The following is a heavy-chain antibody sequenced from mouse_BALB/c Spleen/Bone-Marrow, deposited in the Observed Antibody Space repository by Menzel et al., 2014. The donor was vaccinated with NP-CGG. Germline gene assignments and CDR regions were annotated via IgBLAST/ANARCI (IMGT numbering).Heavy chain of an antibody. CDR3: ARWITTVVAPYVMDY. CDR1: GYAFSSYW. CDR2: IYPGDGDT. J-gene: IGHJ4*01. D-gene: IGHD1-1*01. Sequence: VKLQESGAELVRPGSSVNISCKASGYAFSSYWMNWVKQRPGQGLEWIGQIYPGDGDTNYNGKFKGKATLTADKSSSTAYMQLSSLTSEDSAVYFCARWITTVVAPYVMDYWGQGTSVTVSS. V-gene: IGHV1-80*01.